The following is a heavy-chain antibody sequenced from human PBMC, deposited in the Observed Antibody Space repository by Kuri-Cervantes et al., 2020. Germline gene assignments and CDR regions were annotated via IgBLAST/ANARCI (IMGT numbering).Heavy chain of an antibody. CDR3: ARLPRREVRGAYYYYGMDV. J-gene: IGHJ6*02. CDR2: IYYSGST. V-gene: IGHV4-39*01. Sequence: SETLSLTCTVSGGSISSGDYYWGWIRQPPGKGLEWIGSIYYSGSTYYNPSLKSRVTISVDTSKNQFSLKLSSVTAADTAVYYCARLPRREVRGAYYYYGMDVWGQGTTVTVSS. D-gene: IGHD3-10*01. CDR1: GGSISSGDYY.